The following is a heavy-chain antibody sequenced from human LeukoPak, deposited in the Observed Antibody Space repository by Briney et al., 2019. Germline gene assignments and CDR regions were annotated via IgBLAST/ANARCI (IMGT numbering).Heavy chain of an antibody. CDR2: IIPIFGTA. V-gene: IGHV1-69*05. J-gene: IGHJ4*02. D-gene: IGHD6-13*01. Sequence: SVKVSCKASGGTFSSYAISWVRQAPGQGLEWMGRIIPIFGTANYAQKFQGRVTITTDESTSTAYMELSGLRSEDTAVYYCARDIIAAAGDVYFDYWGQGTLVTVSS. CDR3: ARDIIAAAGDVYFDY. CDR1: GGTFSSYA.